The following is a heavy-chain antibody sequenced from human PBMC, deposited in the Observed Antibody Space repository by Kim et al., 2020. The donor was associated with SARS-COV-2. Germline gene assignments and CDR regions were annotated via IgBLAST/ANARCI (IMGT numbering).Heavy chain of an antibody. V-gene: IGHV3-9*01. D-gene: IGHD6-6*01. J-gene: IGHJ4*02. CDR3: EKDKYSSSSGLEI. Sequence: YGDSVKGRFTKSRENAKNFLFLQMNSLSAEDTALYFSEKDKYSSSSGLEIWGQGTLVTVSS.